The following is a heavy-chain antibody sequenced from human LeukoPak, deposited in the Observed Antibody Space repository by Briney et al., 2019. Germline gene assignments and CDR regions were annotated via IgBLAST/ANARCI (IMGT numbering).Heavy chain of an antibody. J-gene: IGHJ4*02. CDR2: IYYGGST. CDR3: ARGPTGYFDY. Sequence: SETLSLTCTVSGGSISGYYWSWIRQPPGKGLEWIANIYYGGSTNYNPSLKSRVTMSLDTSKNQFSLDLSSVTAADTAVYYCARGPTGYFDYWGQGTLVTVSS. D-gene: IGHD1-14*01. V-gene: IGHV4-59*01. CDR1: GGSISGYY.